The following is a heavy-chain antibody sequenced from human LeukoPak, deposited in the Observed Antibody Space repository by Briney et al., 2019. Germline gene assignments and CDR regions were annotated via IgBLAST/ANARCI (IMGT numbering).Heavy chain of an antibody. D-gene: IGHD3-22*01. V-gene: IGHV1-69*04. CDR2: IIPILGIA. Sequence: SVKVSCKASGYTFTSYYMHWVRQAPGQGLEWMGRIIPILGIANYAQKFQGRVTITADKSTSTAYMELSSLRSEDTAVYYCARDLDHYDSSGYFDYWGQGTLVTVSS. CDR1: GYTFTSYY. J-gene: IGHJ4*02. CDR3: ARDLDHYDSSGYFDY.